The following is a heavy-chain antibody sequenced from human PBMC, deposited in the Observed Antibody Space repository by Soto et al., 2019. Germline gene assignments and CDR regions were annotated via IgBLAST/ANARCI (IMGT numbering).Heavy chain of an antibody. J-gene: IGHJ6*02. D-gene: IGHD3-16*02. V-gene: IGHV4-38-2*02. Sequence: SETLSLTCAVSGYSITNGYYWGWVRQPPGKGLEWIGSIYHSGSTYYNPSLKSRVTISVDTSKNQFSLKLSSVTAAETAVYYCERDLVIYDYVWGSYLIRNYYGMDVWGQGTPVTVSS. CDR2: IYHSGST. CDR1: GYSITNGYY. CDR3: ERDLVIYDYVWGSYLIRNYYGMDV.